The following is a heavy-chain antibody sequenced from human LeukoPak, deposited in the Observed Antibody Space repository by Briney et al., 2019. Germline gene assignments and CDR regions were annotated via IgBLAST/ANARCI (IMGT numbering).Heavy chain of an antibody. CDR3: ARQGWGAVAGTGYFQH. CDR1: GYSISSGYY. J-gene: IGHJ1*01. CDR2: IYHSGST. V-gene: IGHV4-38-2*02. D-gene: IGHD6-19*01. Sequence: SETLSLTCTVSGYSISSGYYWGWIRQPPGKGLEWIGSIYHSGSTYYNPSLKSRVTISVDTSKNQFSLKLSSVTAADTAVYYCARQGWGAVAGTGYFQHWGQGTLVTVSS.